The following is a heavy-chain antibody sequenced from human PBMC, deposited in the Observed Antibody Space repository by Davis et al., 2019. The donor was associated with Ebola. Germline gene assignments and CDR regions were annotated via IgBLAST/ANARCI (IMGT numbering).Heavy chain of an antibody. CDR2: INSDGSTT. CDR1: GFTLSGYW. Sequence: PSGSLTLSCAASGFTLSGYWMHWVRQAPGTRLVWVSRINSDGSTTTYADSVRGRFTISRDNAKNSLYLQMNSLRVEDTAVYYGTKDINPGGADVWGQGTTVTVSS. CDR3: TKDINPGGADV. D-gene: IGHD3-10*01. J-gene: IGHJ6*02. V-gene: IGHV3-74*01.